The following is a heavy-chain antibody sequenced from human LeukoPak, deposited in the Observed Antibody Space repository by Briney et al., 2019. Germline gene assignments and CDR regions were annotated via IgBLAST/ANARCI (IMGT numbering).Heavy chain of an antibody. J-gene: IGHJ4*02. CDR1: GYTFTTYG. V-gene: IGHV1-18*01. CDR3: AKAPNHGRVVVITTPFDY. D-gene: IGHD3-22*01. Sequence: ASVKVSCKASGYTFTTYGIAWVRRAPGQGLEWMGWISAYNGNTNSAQKLQGRVTMTTDTSTSTAYMELRNLRSDDTAVYYCAKAPNHGRVVVITTPFDYWGQGTLVTVSS. CDR2: ISAYNGNT.